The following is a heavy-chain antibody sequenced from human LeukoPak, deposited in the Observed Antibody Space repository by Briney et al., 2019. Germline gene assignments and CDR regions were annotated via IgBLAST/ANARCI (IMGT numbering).Heavy chain of an antibody. Sequence: PRGSLRLSCAASGFTFNTYTMNWLRQAPGKGLEWVSSIHSSSTYIYYADSVKGRFSISRDNAKNSVFLEMNSLRAEDTAVYYCARDGGYRKNYFDYWGQGTLVTVSS. J-gene: IGHJ4*02. CDR2: IHSSSTYI. D-gene: IGHD5-18*01. V-gene: IGHV3-21*01. CDR3: ARDGGYRKNYFDY. CDR1: GFTFNTYT.